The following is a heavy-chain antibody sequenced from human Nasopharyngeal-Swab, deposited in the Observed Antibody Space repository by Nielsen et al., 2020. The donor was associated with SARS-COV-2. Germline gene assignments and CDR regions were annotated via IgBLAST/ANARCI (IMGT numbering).Heavy chain of an antibody. Sequence: GGSLKISWAAAEWTFSSYAMSWVRQAPGKGLEWVSVIYSGGSSTYYADYVKGRFTISRDNSKNTLYLQMNSLRAEDTAVYYCAKDQGSYYDYWGQGTLVTVSS. D-gene: IGHD1-26*01. CDR2: IYSGGSST. CDR3: AKDQGSYYDY. J-gene: IGHJ4*02. CDR1: EWTFSSYA. V-gene: IGHV3-23*03.